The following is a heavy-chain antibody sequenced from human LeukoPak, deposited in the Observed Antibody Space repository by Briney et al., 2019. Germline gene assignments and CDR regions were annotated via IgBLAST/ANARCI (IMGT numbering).Heavy chain of an antibody. D-gene: IGHD4-17*01. J-gene: IGHJ1*01. CDR1: GGTFTSYA. CDR3: ARDVGGYGHYIGQH. Sequence: ASVKVSCKASGGTFTSYAISWMRQAPGQGLEWMGGITPIFDTANYAQKFQGRVTITADKSTSTAYMELSSLRSEDTAVYYCARDVGGYGHYIGQHWGQGTLVTVSS. V-gene: IGHV1-69*06. CDR2: ITPIFDTA.